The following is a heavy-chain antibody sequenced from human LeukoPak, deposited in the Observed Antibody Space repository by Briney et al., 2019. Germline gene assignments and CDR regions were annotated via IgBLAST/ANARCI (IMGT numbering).Heavy chain of an antibody. J-gene: IGHJ4*02. Sequence: PGGSLRLSCAASGFTFSSYVMSWVRQAPGKGLEWVANIKQDGSEKYYVDSVKGRFTISRDNAKSSLYLQMDSLRAEDTAVYYCARAIGKSEGYWGQGTLVTVSS. D-gene: IGHD4-23*01. V-gene: IGHV3-7*01. CDR3: ARAIGKSEGY. CDR2: IKQDGSEK. CDR1: GFTFSSYV.